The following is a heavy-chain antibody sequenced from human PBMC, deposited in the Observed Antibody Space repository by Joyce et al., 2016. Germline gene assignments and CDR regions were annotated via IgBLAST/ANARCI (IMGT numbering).Heavy chain of an antibody. CDR1: GHPLSELS. Sequence: QVQLVQSGAEVRKPGASVKVSCKASGHPLSELSINWGRQAPGRGLEWMAGFDPEDGETVYAQQFQGRVTMAEDTSSDTAYMELSSLRSEDSAVYYCATDVTMVRGVIITDAFDIWGQGTMVIVSS. CDR2: FDPEDGET. J-gene: IGHJ3*02. V-gene: IGHV1-24*01. D-gene: IGHD3-10*01. CDR3: ATDVTMVRGVIITDAFDI.